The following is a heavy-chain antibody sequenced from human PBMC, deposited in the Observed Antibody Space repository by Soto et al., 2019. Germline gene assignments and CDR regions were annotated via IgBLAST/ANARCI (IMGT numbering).Heavy chain of an antibody. CDR3: AKEGSIAAAVENEFDY. V-gene: IGHV1-3*01. CDR2: INAGNGNT. J-gene: IGHJ4*02. Sequence: GASVKVSCKASGYTFTSYAMHWVRQAPGQRLEWMGWINAGNGNTKYSQKFQGRFTISRDNSKNTLYLQMNSLRAEDTAVYYCAKEGSIAAAVENEFDYWGQGTLVTVPQ. CDR1: GYTFTSYA. D-gene: IGHD6-13*01.